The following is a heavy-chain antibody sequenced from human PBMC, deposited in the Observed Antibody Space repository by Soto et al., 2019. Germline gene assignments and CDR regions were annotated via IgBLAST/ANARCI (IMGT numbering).Heavy chain of an antibody. Sequence: QVQLQESGPGLVKPSGTLSLTCTVSDGSISNYYWSWIRQPPGKGLEWIGYIFYSGITNYNPSLKSRVTISVDTSNNQFSLKLSSVTAADTAVYYCERAGCSDSWYFDYWGQGSLVTVSS. D-gene: IGHD6-13*01. J-gene: IGHJ4*02. CDR2: IFYSGIT. CDR1: DGSISNYY. V-gene: IGHV4-59*01. CDR3: ERAGCSDSWYFDY.